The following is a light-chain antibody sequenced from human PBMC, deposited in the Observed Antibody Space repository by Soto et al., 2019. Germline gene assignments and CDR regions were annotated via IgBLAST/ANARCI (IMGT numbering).Light chain of an antibody. CDR1: SSDVGSYNL. V-gene: IGLV2-23*01. J-gene: IGLJ1*01. CDR2: EGS. CDR3: CSYAGSSTYV. Sequence: QSALTQPASVSGSPGQSITISCTGTSSDVGSYNLVSWYQQHPGKAPKLMIYEGSKRPSGISNRFSGSKSDNTASLIISGLQAEDEADYYCCSYAGSSTYVFGTGTKLTVL.